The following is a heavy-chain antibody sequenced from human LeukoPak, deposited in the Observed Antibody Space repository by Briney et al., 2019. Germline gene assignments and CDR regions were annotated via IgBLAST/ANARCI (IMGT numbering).Heavy chain of an antibody. CDR1: GGSISSGSYY. CDR3: ARAIVRAYEGYSDY. V-gene: IGHV4-61*02. J-gene: IGHJ4*02. D-gene: IGHD5-12*01. CDR2: IYISGST. Sequence: SETLSLTCSVSGGSISSGSYYWSWIRQPAGKKLEWIGRIYISGSTNYNPSLKSRVTISVDTSKNQFSLKLSSVTAADTAVYYCARAIVRAYEGYSDYWGQGTLVTVSS.